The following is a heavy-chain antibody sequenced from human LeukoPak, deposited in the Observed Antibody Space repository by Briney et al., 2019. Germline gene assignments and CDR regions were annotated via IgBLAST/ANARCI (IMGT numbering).Heavy chain of an antibody. Sequence: SVKGSCKASGFTLTRSSIQWVRQARGQRLEWIGWIVGGSSDTYYAQKFQERVTITRDMSTSTAYLELSSLRSEDTAVYYCAADPDTTMAFDYWGQGTLVTVSS. J-gene: IGHJ4*02. CDR3: AADPDTTMAFDY. V-gene: IGHV1-58*02. CDR2: IVGGSSDT. D-gene: IGHD5-18*01. CDR1: GFTLTRSS.